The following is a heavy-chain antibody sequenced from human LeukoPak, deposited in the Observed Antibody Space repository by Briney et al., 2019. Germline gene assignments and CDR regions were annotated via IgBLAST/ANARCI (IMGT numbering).Heavy chain of an antibody. CDR1: GGSISSYY. CDR2: IYYSGST. Sequence: SETLSLTCTVSGGSISSYYWSWIRQPPGKGLEWIGYIYYSGSTNYNPSLKSRVTISVDTSKNQFSLKLSSVTAADTAVHYCARGGGQFDYWGQGTLVTVSS. CDR3: ARGGGQFDY. D-gene: IGHD3-16*01. V-gene: IGHV4-59*08. J-gene: IGHJ4*02.